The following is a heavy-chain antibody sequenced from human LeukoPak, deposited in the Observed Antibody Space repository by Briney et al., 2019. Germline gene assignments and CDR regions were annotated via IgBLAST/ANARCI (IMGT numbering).Heavy chain of an antibody. CDR2: ISSSSSTI. Sequence: GGSLRLSCAASGFTFSSYSMNWVRQAPGKGLEWVSYISSSSSTIYYADSVKGRFTISRDNAKNSLYLQMNSLRAEDTAVYYCARVAAARTHYYYGMDVWGQGTTVTVSS. CDR1: GFTFSSYS. J-gene: IGHJ6*02. CDR3: ARVAAARTHYYYGMDV. V-gene: IGHV3-48*04. D-gene: IGHD6-13*01.